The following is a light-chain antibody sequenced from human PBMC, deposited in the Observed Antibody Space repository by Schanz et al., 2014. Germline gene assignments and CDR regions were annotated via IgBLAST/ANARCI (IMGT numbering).Light chain of an antibody. CDR1: SSNIGSGYD. CDR2: DNN. J-gene: IGLJ3*02. CDR3: AVWDSSLNGWM. Sequence: QSVLTQPPSMSGAPGQRVTISCTGNSSNIGSGYDVHWYQCLPGTAPKLLIYDNNNRPSGVPDRFSGSKSDTSASLAISGLQSEDEADYYCAVWDSSLNGWMFGGGTKLTVL. V-gene: IGLV1-40*01.